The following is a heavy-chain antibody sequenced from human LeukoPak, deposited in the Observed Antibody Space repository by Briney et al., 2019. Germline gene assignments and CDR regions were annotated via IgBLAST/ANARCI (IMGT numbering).Heavy chain of an antibody. Sequence: GGSLRLSCAASGFTFSSFPLHWVRQAPGKGLEWVSLISWDGGSTYYADSVKGRFTISRDNSKNSLYLQMNSLRTEDTALYYCAKGIRVGATTPGVWGQGTTVTVSS. CDR1: GFTFSSFP. CDR3: AKGIRVGATTPGV. CDR2: ISWDGGST. D-gene: IGHD1-26*01. J-gene: IGHJ6*02. V-gene: IGHV3-43*01.